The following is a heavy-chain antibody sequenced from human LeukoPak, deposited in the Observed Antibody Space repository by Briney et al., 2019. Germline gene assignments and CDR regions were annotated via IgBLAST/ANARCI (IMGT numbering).Heavy chain of an antibody. CDR1: GYSISSGYY. Sequence: SETLSLTCTVSGYSISSGYYWGWIRQPPGKGLEWIGSIYHSGSTYYNPSLESRVTISVDTSKNQFSLKLSSVTAADTAVYYCARTGYDSSGYNTRAFDIWGQGTMVTVSS. CDR2: IYHSGST. CDR3: ARTGYDSSGYNTRAFDI. J-gene: IGHJ3*02. D-gene: IGHD3-22*01. V-gene: IGHV4-38-2*02.